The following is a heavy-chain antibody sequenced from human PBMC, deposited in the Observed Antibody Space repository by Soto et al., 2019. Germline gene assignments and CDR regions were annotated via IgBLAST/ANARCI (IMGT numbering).Heavy chain of an antibody. CDR1: GYTFTSYG. CDR2: ISAYNGNT. J-gene: IGHJ6*03. CDR3: ARDRRTYYDILTGTYYYYMDV. D-gene: IGHD3-9*01. V-gene: IGHV1-18*01. Sequence: QVQLVQSGAEVKKPGASVKVSCKASGYTFTSYGISWVRQAPGQGLKWMGWISAYNGNTNYAQKLQGRVTMTTDTSTSTAYMELRSLRSDDTAVYYCARDRRTYYDILTGTYYYYMDVWGKGTTVTVSS.